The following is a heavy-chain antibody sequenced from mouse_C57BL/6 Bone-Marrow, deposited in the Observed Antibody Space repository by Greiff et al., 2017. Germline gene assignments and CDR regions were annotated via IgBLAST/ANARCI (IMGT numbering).Heavy chain of an antibody. CDR2: IYPRSGNT. D-gene: IGHD2-2*01. CDR1: GYTFTSYG. V-gene: IGHV1-81*01. CDR3: ARGLRRAYYAMDY. J-gene: IGHJ2*01. Sequence: VKLMESGAELARPGASVKLSCKASGYTFTSYGISWVKQRTGQGLEWIGEIYPRSGNTYYNEKFKGKATLTADKSSSTAYMELRSLTSEDSAVYFCARGLRRAYYAMDYWGQGTTLTVSS.